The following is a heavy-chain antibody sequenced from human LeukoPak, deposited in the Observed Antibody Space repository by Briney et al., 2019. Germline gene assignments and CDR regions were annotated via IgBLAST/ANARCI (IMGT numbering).Heavy chain of an antibody. D-gene: IGHD2-21*02. J-gene: IGHJ2*01. CDR1: GGTFSSYA. Sequence: SVKVSCKASGGTFSSYAISWVRQAPGQGLEWMGGIIPIFGTANYAQKFQGRVTITTDESTRTAYMELSSLRSEDTAVYYCASVTDTTYWYFDLWGRGTLVTVSS. CDR2: IIPIFGTA. V-gene: IGHV1-69*05. CDR3: ASVTDTTYWYFDL.